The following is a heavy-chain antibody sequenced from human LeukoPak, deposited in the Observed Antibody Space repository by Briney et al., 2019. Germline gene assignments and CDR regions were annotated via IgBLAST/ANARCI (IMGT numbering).Heavy chain of an antibody. Sequence: PGGSLRLSCAASGFTVSSNYMSWVRQAPGKGLEWVSVIYSGGSTYYADSVKGRFTISRDNSKSTLYLRMNSLRAEGTAVYYCARDFIAAADPDAFDIWGQGTMVTVSS. D-gene: IGHD6-13*01. J-gene: IGHJ3*02. CDR2: IYSGGST. CDR3: ARDFIAAADPDAFDI. V-gene: IGHV3-66*01. CDR1: GFTVSSNY.